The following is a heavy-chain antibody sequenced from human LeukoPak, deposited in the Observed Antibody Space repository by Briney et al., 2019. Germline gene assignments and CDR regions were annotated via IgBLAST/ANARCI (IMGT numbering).Heavy chain of an antibody. CDR3: ARGQRSDAGWGLYYYYYYIDV. D-gene: IGHD3-10*01. Sequence: ETLSLTCTVSGGSISSYYWSWIRQPPGKGLEWIGYIYYSGSTNYNPSLKSRVTISVDMSKNQFSLKLSSATAADTAVYYCARGQRSDAGWGLYYYYYYIDVWGKGTTVTVSS. CDR1: GGSISSYY. J-gene: IGHJ6*03. CDR2: IYYSGST. V-gene: IGHV4-59*01.